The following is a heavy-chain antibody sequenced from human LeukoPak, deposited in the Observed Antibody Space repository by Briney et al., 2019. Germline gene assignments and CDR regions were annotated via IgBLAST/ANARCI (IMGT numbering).Heavy chain of an antibody. V-gene: IGHV3-30*18. J-gene: IGHJ6*02. CDR3: AKSTGSGSSYYYYGMDV. CDR2: ISYDGSNK. Sequence: GRSLRLSCAASGFTFSNYGMHWVRQAPGKGLEWVAVISYDGSNKYYADSVKGRFTISRDNSKNTLYLQMNSLRAEDTAVYYCAKSTGSGSSYYYYGMDVWGQGTTVTVSS. CDR1: GFTFSNYG. D-gene: IGHD3-10*01.